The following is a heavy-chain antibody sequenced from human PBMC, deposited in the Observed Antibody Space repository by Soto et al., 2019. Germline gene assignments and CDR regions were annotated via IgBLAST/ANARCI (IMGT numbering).Heavy chain of an antibody. CDR2: ISSNGGST. CDR1: GFTFSSYA. Sequence: GGSLRFSCAASGFTFSSYAMHWVRQAPGEGLEYVSAISSNGGSTYYANSVKGRFTISRDNSKNTLYLQMGSLRAEDMAVYYCARRDGYNFDYWGQGTLVTVSS. J-gene: IGHJ4*02. V-gene: IGHV3-64*01. D-gene: IGHD5-12*01. CDR3: ARRDGYNFDY.